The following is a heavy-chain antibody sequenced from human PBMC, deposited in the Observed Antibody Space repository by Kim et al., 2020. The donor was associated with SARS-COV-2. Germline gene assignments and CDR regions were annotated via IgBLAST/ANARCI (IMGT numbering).Heavy chain of an antibody. J-gene: IGHJ4*02. CDR2: ISGDGSTT. CDR3: VREGFGD. V-gene: IGHV3-74*01. Sequence: GGSLRLSCAASGFIFSKNWMYWVRQAPGKGLVWVSRISGDGSTTNYGDSVKGRCTTSRDNAKNTLNLEMNSLSAEDTALYYCVREGFGDWGQGTLVTVSS. D-gene: IGHD3-10*01. CDR1: GFIFSKNW.